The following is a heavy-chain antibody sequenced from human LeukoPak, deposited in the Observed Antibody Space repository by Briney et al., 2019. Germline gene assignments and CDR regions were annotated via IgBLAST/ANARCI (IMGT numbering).Heavy chain of an antibody. Sequence: ASVTVSCKASGYAFDFYGLSWVRQAPGQGLEWLGWISVNNGSTHFAQKFQDRVTMTTDTSTSTAYMEVRSLRSDDTAIYYCQRITIFGVVIDFDYWGQGTLVTVSS. D-gene: IGHD3-3*01. CDR2: ISVNNGST. CDR1: GYAFDFYG. CDR3: QRITIFGVVIDFDY. J-gene: IGHJ4*02. V-gene: IGHV1-18*01.